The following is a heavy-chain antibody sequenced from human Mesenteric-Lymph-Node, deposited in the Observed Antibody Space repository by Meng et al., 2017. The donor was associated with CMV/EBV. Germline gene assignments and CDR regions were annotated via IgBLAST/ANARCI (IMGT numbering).Heavy chain of an antibody. V-gene: IGHV3-30*03. CDR1: GFTFSDYY. Sequence: SCAASGFTFSDYYMNWVRQAPGKGLEWVAVVSFEGASKFYTDSVNGRFTISRDNSKNTLYLEMNNLRPEDTAVYYCARRMGTDAFDIWGQGTMVTVSS. J-gene: IGHJ3*02. CDR2: VSFEGASK. D-gene: IGHD5-24*01. CDR3: ARRMGTDAFDI.